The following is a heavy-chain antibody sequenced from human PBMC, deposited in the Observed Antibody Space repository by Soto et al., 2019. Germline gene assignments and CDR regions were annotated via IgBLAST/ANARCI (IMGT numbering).Heavy chain of an antibody. CDR2: INPSGGST. CDR3: ASSSSGRNYYYYYGMDV. CDR1: GYTFTSYY. Sequence: GASVKVSCKASGYTFTSYYMHWVRQAPGQGLEWMGIINPSGGSTSYVQKFQGRVTMTRDTSTSTVYMELSSLRSEDTAVYYCASSSSGRNYYYYYGMDVWGQGTTVTVSS. V-gene: IGHV1-46*01. D-gene: IGHD6-19*01. J-gene: IGHJ6*02.